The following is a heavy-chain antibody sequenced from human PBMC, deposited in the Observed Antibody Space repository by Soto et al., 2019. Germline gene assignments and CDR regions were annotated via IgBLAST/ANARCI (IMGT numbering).Heavy chain of an antibody. CDR3: ASEYYDIWSGYSNQYYYYYMDV. D-gene: IGHD3-3*01. Sequence: PSETLSLTCAVSGGSISSSNWWSWVRQPPGKGLEWIGEIYHSGGTNYNPSLKSRVTISVDKSKNQFSLKLSSVTAADTAVYYCASEYYDIWSGYSNQYYYYYMDVWGKGTTVTVSS. CDR2: IYHSGGT. J-gene: IGHJ6*03. V-gene: IGHV4-4*02. CDR1: GGSISSSNW.